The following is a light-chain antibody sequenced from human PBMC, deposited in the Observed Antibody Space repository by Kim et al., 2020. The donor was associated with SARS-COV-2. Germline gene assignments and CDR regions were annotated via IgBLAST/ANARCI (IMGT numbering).Light chain of an antibody. J-gene: IGLJ1*01. Sequence: QSVTISCTGTSSDVGGYNYVSWYQQHPGKAPKLIIYEVSKRPSGVPDRFPGSKSGNAASLTVSGLQAEDEADYYCSSYGGSNNWKVFGTGTKVTVL. V-gene: IGLV2-8*01. CDR2: EVS. CDR1: SSDVGGYNY. CDR3: SSYGGSNNWKV.